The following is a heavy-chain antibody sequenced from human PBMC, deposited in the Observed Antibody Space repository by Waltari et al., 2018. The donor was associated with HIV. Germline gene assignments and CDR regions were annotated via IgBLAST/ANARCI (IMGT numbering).Heavy chain of an antibody. CDR3: ASEDFWSGPHN. CDR2: ISSTSSFI. Sequence: PGGSLRLSCVVSGFTFNTFSMKWVRQAPGKGLEWVSSISSTSSFIYYADSVKGRFTISRDNGKNSLYLQINNLRVEDTAVYYCASEDFWSGPHNWGQGTLVTVSS. CDR1: GFTFNTFS. D-gene: IGHD3-3*01. J-gene: IGHJ4*02. V-gene: IGHV3-21*01.